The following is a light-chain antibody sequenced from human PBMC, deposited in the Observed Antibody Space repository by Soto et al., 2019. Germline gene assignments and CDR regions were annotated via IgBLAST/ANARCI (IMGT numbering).Light chain of an antibody. J-gene: IGKJ3*01. CDR1: QTVSSNN. Sequence: DIVLTQSPGTLSLSPGERATLSCRASQTVSSNNLAWYQQKRGQAPRLLIYGASSRSAAIPDRFRGSGSGTDFTLIISSLAPEDFAVYYCQQYGSSPFTFGPGTPVDIK. V-gene: IGKV3-20*01. CDR3: QQYGSSPFT. CDR2: GAS.